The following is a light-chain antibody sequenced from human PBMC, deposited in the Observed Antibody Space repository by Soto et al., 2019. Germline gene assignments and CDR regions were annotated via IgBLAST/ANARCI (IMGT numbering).Light chain of an antibody. J-gene: IGKJ1*01. Sequence: DIVMTQSPDSLALSLGERATINCMSSQTVLDSSNNKNYSAWYQQKPGQPPKLLIYWASTRESGVPDRFSGSGSETDFTLTISSLQAEDVALYYCQQFYRSPWTFGQGTKVEIK. CDR3: QQFYRSPWT. CDR1: QTVLDSSNNKNY. V-gene: IGKV4-1*01. CDR2: WAS.